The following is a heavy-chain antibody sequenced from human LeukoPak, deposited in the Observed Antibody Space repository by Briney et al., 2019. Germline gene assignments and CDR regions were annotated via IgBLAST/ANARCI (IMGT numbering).Heavy chain of an antibody. D-gene: IGHD4-17*01. CDR2: IYYSGST. Sequence: PSETLSLTCTVSGGSISSSSYYWGWIRQPPGKGLEWIGSIYYSGSTYYNPSLRSRVTISVDTSKNQFSLKLSSVTAADTAVYYCARLGSGYGNYYYYGMDVWGQGTTVTVSS. V-gene: IGHV4-39*01. CDR1: GGSISSSSYY. CDR3: ARLGSGYGNYYYYGMDV. J-gene: IGHJ6*02.